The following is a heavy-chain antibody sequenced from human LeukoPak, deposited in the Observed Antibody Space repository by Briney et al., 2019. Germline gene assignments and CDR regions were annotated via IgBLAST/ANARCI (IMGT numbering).Heavy chain of an antibody. Sequence: PSGTLSLTCTVSGFSISSSDYYWTWLRQHPGKGLEWLGFIYHSGSTYDNPSLKSRVTISVDTSKNQFSLKLNSVTAADTAVYYCATTRAHQFDYWGQGTLVTVSS. D-gene: IGHD4-11*01. V-gene: IGHV4-31*03. J-gene: IGHJ4*02. CDR3: ATTRAHQFDY. CDR2: IYHSGST. CDR1: GFSISSSDYY.